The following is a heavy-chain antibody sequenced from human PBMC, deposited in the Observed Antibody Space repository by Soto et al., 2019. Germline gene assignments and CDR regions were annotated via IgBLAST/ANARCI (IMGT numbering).Heavy chain of an antibody. J-gene: IGHJ6*02. CDR1: GGSISSYY. V-gene: IGHV4-59*01. CDR2: IYYSGST. CDR3: ARDRKLDYYYYGMDV. Sequence: SETLSLTCTVSGGSISSYYWSWIRPPPGKGLEWIGYIYYSGSTNYNHSLKSRVTISVDTSKNQFSLKLSSVTAADTAVYYCARDRKLDYYYYGMDVWGQGTTVTVSS.